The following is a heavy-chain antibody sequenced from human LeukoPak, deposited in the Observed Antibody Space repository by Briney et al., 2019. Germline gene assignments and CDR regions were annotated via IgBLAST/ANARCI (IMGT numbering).Heavy chain of an antibody. Sequence: TGGSLRLSCAASGFTFGNAWMSWVRQAPGKGLEWVGRIKRKGDDGTIDYAAPVKGKLTISRDDSKTTLYLQMNSLKSEDTAVYYCTAGTGRSDFDYWGQGTLVTVSS. CDR1: GFTFGNAW. D-gene: IGHD3/OR15-3a*01. V-gene: IGHV3-15*01. J-gene: IGHJ4*02. CDR3: TAGTGRSDFDY. CDR2: IKRKGDDGTI.